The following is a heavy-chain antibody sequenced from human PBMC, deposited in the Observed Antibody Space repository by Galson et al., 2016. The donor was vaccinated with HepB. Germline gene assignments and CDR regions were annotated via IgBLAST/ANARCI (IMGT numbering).Heavy chain of an antibody. CDR1: GFTFSDYN. CDR2: ISTTSTFI. Sequence: SLRLSCADSGFTFSDYNMHWARQAPGKGLEWVSSISTTSTFIYYADSVKGRFTISRDNAYNSLCLQMNSLRAEDTAVYFCARSSTAYGVTGTTGMWGQGTMVTVSS. CDR3: ARSSTAYGVTGTTGM. V-gene: IGHV3-21*01. J-gene: IGHJ3*01. D-gene: IGHD1-7*01.